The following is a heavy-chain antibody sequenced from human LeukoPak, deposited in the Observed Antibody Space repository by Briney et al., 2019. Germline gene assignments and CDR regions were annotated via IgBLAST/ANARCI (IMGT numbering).Heavy chain of an antibody. J-gene: IGHJ4*02. V-gene: IGHV3-33*01. CDR1: GFSFSRYG. Sequence: PGRSLRLSCAVSGFSFSRYGMHWVRQAPGKGLEWVAVIWYDGTNKYYADSVKGRFTISRDNSKNTLDLQLNSLRVEDTAVYYCVREGPLNRSTWYADYWGQGTLVTVSS. CDR3: VREGPLNRSTWYADY. D-gene: IGHD6-13*01. CDR2: IWYDGTNK.